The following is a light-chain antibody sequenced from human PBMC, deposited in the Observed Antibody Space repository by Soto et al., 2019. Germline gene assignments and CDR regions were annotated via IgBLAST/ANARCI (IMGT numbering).Light chain of an antibody. V-gene: IGLV2-14*01. CDR3: SSYTTSTTWV. CDR1: SSDVGGYNY. J-gene: IGLJ3*02. CDR2: EVS. Sequence: QSALTQPASVSGSPGQSITISCTGSSSDVGGYNYVSWYQQHPGKAPKLMIYEVSNRPSGVSDRFSGSKSGNTASLTISGLQAEDEAHYHCSSYTTSTTWVFGGGTKLTVL.